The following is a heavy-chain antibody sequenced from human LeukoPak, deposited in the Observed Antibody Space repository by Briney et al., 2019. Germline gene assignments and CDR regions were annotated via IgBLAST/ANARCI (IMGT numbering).Heavy chain of an antibody. J-gene: IGHJ6*03. CDR3: ARISRDGYNAYYYYYMDV. D-gene: IGHD5-24*01. V-gene: IGHV5-51*01. CDR1: GYRFTSYW. CDR2: IYPGDSDT. Sequence: GESLKISFKGSGYRFTSYWIGWVRQMPGKGLEWMGIIYPGDSDTRYSPSFQGQVTISADKSISTAYLQWSSLKASDTAMYYCARISRDGYNAYYYYYMDVWGKGTTVTVSS.